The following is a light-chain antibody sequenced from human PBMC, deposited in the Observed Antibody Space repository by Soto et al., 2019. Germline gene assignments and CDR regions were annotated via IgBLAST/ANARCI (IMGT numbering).Light chain of an antibody. CDR3: QQYNDWPLT. J-gene: IGKJ4*01. Sequence: EIVMTQSPATLSVSPGERATLSCRASQSLSSNLAWYQQKPGQAPRLLISGASTRATGIPTRFSGSGSGTEFTLTISSLQSEEFAVYYWQQYNDWPLTFGGGTKVEIK. CDR1: QSLSSN. CDR2: GAS. V-gene: IGKV3D-15*01.